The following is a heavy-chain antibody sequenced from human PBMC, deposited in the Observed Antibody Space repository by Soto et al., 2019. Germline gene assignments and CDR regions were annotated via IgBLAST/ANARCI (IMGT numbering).Heavy chain of an antibody. CDR1: GYTFSNYA. V-gene: IGHV1-18*04. J-gene: IGHJ4*01. Sequence: ASVKVSCKASGYTFSNYAVTWVRQAPGQGLEWVGWISAYSGDAYYAPKFQGRVTMTTQTSTNTAYLELKSLRSDDTAVYYCARGIGIDGTTVPGDDFWG. CDR2: ISAYSGDA. CDR3: ARGIGIDGTTVPGDDF. D-gene: IGHD1-7*01.